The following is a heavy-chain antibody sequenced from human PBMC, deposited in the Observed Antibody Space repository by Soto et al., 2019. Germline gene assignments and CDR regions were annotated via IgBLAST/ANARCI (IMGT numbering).Heavy chain of an antibody. Sequence: GASVKVSCKASGYTFTSYGINWVRQATGQGLEWMGWMNPNSGNTGYAQKFQGRVTMTRNTSISTAYMELSSLRSEDTAVYYCARVSVYDILTGYYTSWFDPWGQGTLVTVSS. D-gene: IGHD3-9*01. CDR1: GYTFTSYG. CDR3: ARVSVYDILTGYYTSWFDP. J-gene: IGHJ5*02. V-gene: IGHV1-8*01. CDR2: MNPNSGNT.